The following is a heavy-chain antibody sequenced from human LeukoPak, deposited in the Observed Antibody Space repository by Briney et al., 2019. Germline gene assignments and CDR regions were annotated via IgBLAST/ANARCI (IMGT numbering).Heavy chain of an antibody. J-gene: IGHJ3*02. D-gene: IGHD2-2*02. V-gene: IGHV1-2*02. Sequence: ASVKVSCKASGYTFTGYYMHWVRQAPGQGLEWMGWITPNSGGTNYAQKFQGRVTMTRDTAISTAYMELRSLRSDDTAIYFCTRLGSYSPPSTGGNAFDIWGQGTMVTVSS. CDR1: GYTFTGYY. CDR3: TRLGSYSPPSTGGNAFDI. CDR2: ITPNSGGT.